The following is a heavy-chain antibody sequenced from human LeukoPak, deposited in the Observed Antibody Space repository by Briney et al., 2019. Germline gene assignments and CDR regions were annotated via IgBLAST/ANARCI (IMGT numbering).Heavy chain of an antibody. CDR2: IKSKTDGGTT. V-gene: IGHV3-15*01. D-gene: IGHD2-15*01. CDR1: GFTFSKAW. Sequence: GGSLRLSCAASGFTFSKAWMSWVRQAPGKGLEWVGRIKSKTDGGTTDYAAPVKGRFTISRDDSKNTLYLQMNSLNTEDTAVYYCTIVGYCVGASCSVHYLWGQGILVTVSS. J-gene: IGHJ4*02. CDR3: TIVGYCVGASCSVHYL.